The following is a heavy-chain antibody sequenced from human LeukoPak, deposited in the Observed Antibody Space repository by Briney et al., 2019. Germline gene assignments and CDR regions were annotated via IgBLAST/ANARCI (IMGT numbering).Heavy chain of an antibody. D-gene: IGHD2-15*01. CDR3: ARDYGLGYCSGGSCYRPHDAFDI. CDR1: GFTFSSYS. CDR2: ISSSSSSYI. V-gene: IGHV3-21*01. Sequence: PGGSLRLSCAASGFTFSSYSMNWVRQAPGKGLEWVSSISSSSSSYIYYADSVKGRFTISRDNAKNSLYLQMNSLRAEDTAVYYCARDYGLGYCSGGSCYRPHDAFDIWGQGTMVTVSS. J-gene: IGHJ3*02.